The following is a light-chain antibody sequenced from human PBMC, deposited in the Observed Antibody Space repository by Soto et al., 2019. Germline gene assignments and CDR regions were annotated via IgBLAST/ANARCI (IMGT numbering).Light chain of an antibody. V-gene: IGKV1-33*01. Sequence: DIQMPQSPSSLSASVGASVPITCRASQTISSWLAWYQQKPGRAPKLLIYDASNLEAGVPSRFRGSGSGTDFTFTISRLQPEDIATYYCQQYENLPTFGQGTRLEIK. J-gene: IGKJ5*01. CDR1: QTISSW. CDR3: QQYENLPT. CDR2: DAS.